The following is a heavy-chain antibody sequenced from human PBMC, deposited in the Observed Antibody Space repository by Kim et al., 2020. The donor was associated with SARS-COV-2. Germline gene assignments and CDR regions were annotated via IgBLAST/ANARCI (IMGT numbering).Heavy chain of an antibody. J-gene: IGHJ6*02. Sequence: GGSLRLSCAASGFTFSSYAMSWVRQAPGKGLEWVSAISGSGGSTYYADSVKGRFTISRDNSKNTLYLQMNSLRAEDTAVYYCFCYDSSGDRYYYYYYGMDVWGQGTTVTVSS. D-gene: IGHD3-22*01. CDR2: ISGSGGST. CDR1: GFTFSSYA. V-gene: IGHV3-23*01. CDR3: FCYDSSGDRYYYYYYGMDV.